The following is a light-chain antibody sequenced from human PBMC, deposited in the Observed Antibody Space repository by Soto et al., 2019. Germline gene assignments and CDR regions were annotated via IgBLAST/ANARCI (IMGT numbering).Light chain of an antibody. CDR2: DAS. V-gene: IGKV1-33*01. Sequence: DIQMTQSPSSLSACVGDRVTITCQASQDISNYLNWYQQKPGKAPKLLIYDASNLETGVPSRFSGSGSGTDFTFTISSLQPEDIATYYCQQYDNLLGTFGQGTKLEIK. CDR1: QDISNY. CDR3: QQYDNLLGT. J-gene: IGKJ2*01.